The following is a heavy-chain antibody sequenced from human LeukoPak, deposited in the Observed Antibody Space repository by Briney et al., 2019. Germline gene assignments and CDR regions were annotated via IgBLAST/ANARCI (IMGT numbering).Heavy chain of an antibody. CDR2: IRGSGGGT. J-gene: IGHJ5*02. CDR1: GFTFNSYA. CDR3: ARGGYDILTGTSFFDP. V-gene: IGHV3-23*01. D-gene: IGHD3-9*01. Sequence: GSLRLSCAASGFTFNSYAMSWVRQAPGEGLEWVSAIRGSGGGTYYADSVKGRFTISRDNSKNSLYLQMNSLRADDTAVYYCARGGYDILTGTSFFDPWGQGTLVTVSS.